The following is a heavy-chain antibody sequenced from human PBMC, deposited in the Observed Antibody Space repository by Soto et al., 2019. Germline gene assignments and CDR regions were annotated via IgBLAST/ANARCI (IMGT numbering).Heavy chain of an antibody. CDR1: GASISSYY. Sequence: KPSETLSLTCTVSGASISSYYWSWIRQPPGQGLEWIGYVYYSGTTDYNPSLKSRVTMSVDTSKNQFSLRLNSVTAADTAVYYCARFWTGYSFDYWGQGTLVTVSS. V-gene: IGHV4-59*01. CDR2: VYYSGTT. D-gene: IGHD3-3*01. J-gene: IGHJ4*02. CDR3: ARFWTGYSFDY.